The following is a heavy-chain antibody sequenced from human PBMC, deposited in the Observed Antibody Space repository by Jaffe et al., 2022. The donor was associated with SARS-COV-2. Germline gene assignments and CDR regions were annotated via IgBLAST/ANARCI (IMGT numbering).Heavy chain of an antibody. CDR3: ARRRYCSGGSCYTTYYFDY. Sequence: EVQLVESGGGLVQPGGSLRLSCAASGFTFSSYWMSWVRQAPGKGLEWVANIKQDGSEKYYVDSVKGRFTISRDNAKNSLYLQMNSLRAEDTAVYYCARRRYCSGGSCYTTYYFDYWGQGTLVTVSS. CDR1: GFTFSSYW. J-gene: IGHJ4*02. D-gene: IGHD2-15*01. V-gene: IGHV3-7*01. CDR2: IKQDGSEK.